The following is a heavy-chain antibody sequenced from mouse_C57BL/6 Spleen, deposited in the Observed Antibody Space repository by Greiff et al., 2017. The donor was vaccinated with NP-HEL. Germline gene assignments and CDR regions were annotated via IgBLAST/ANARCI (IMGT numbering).Heavy chain of an antibody. D-gene: IGHD2-3*01. CDR2: IYPSDSET. V-gene: IGHV1-61*01. Sequence: VQLQQPGAELVRPGSSVKLSCKASGYTFTSYWMDWVKQRPGQGLAWICNIYPSDSETHYNQKFKDKATLTVDKSSSTAYMQLSSLTSEDSAVYYCARKGDGYYFDYWGQGTTLTVSS. J-gene: IGHJ2*01. CDR3: ARKGDGYYFDY. CDR1: GYTFTSYW.